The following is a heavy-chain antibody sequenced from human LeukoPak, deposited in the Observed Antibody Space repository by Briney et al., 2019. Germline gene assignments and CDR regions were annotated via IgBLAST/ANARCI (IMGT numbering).Heavy chain of an antibody. Sequence: GGSLRLSCAASGFTFSSYGMHWVRQAPGKGLEWVAVISYDGSNKYYADSVKGRFTISRDNSKNTLYLQMNSLRAEDTTVYYCARDQNYYGSGSYYNFFDYWGQGTLVTVSS. D-gene: IGHD3-10*01. CDR2: ISYDGSNK. J-gene: IGHJ4*02. CDR3: ARDQNYYGSGSYYNFFDY. CDR1: GFTFSSYG. V-gene: IGHV3-30*03.